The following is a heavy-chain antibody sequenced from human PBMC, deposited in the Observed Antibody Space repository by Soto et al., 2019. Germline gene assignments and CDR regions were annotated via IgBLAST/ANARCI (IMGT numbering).Heavy chain of an antibody. J-gene: IGHJ4*02. CDR3: AKDVGNSWSYYFDF. Sequence: GGSLRLSCAASGFTFSNYGVHWGRQAPGKGLEWVAVISYDGRNKYYTDSLKGRFTISRDNSKNTLYPQMNSLRAEDTAIYYCAKDVGNSWSYYFDFWGQGTLVTVSS. D-gene: IGHD6-13*01. CDR1: GFTFSNYG. CDR2: ISYDGRNK. V-gene: IGHV3-30*18.